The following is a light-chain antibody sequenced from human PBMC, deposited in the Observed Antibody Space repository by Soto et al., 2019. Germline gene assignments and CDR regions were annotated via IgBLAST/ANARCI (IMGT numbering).Light chain of an antibody. CDR1: SSDVGSYNL. Sequence: SVLTQPASVSGSPGQSITISCTGTSSDVGSYNLVSWYQHHPGKTPKLMIYEGSRRPSGVSNRFSASKSGNTASLTISGLQAEGEAEYYCCSYETSSTYVFGSGTKV. V-gene: IGLV2-23*01. CDR3: CSYETSSTYV. J-gene: IGLJ1*01. CDR2: EGS.